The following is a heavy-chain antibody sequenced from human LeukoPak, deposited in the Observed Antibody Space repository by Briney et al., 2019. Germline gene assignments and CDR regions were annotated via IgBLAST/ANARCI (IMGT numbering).Heavy chain of an antibody. V-gene: IGHV4-59*12. CDR1: GGSISSYY. Sequence: SETLSLTCTVSGGSISSYYWSWIRQPPGKGLEWIGYIYYSGSTNYNPSLKSRVTISVDTSKNQFSLKLSSVTAADTAVYYCAREGAYSSSSLYYYYMDVWGKGTTVTVSS. CDR3: AREGAYSSSSLYYYYMDV. D-gene: IGHD6-6*01. CDR2: IYYSGST. J-gene: IGHJ6*03.